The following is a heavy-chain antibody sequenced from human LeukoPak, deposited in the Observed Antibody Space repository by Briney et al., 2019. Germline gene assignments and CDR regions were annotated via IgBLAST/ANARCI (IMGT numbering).Heavy chain of an antibody. D-gene: IGHD2-2*01. V-gene: IGHV3-33*01. J-gene: IGHJ3*01. CDR3: ARDSCSSTSCPGHGAFDV. CDR1: GFTFSSYG. Sequence: GGSLRLSCAASGFTFSSYGTHWVRQAPGKGLEWVAIIWYDGSTKYNADSVKGRFTISRDNSKNTLYLQMSNLRDEDTAVYYCARDSCSSTSCPGHGAFDVWGQGTMVTVTS. CDR2: IWYDGSTK.